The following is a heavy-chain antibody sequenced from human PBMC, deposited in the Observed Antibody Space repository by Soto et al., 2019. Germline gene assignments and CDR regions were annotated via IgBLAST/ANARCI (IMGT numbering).Heavy chain of an antibody. CDR3: ARDGTYTPL. CDR1: GGSISSGDYY. CDR2: IYYRGST. V-gene: IGHV4-30-4*01. D-gene: IGHD2-15*01. J-gene: IGHJ4*02. Sequence: QVQLQESGPGLVKPSQTLSLTCTVYGGSISSGDYYWSWIRQPPGKGLEWIGDIYYRGSTYYNPSLNSRVTISVDTSKNQVSLKLSCVTAADTAVYYCARDGTYTPLWGQGTLVTVSS.